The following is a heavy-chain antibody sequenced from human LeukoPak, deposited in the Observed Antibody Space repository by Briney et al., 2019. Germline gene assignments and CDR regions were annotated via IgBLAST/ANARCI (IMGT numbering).Heavy chain of an antibody. CDR2: IIPIFGTA. Sequence: GASVKVSCKASGGTFISYAISWVRQAPGQGLEWMGGIIPIFGTANYAQRFQGRVTITADESTSTAYMELSSLRSEDTAVYYCASWDIVVVPAAMSPYYYYYGMDVWGQGTAVTVSS. CDR1: GGTFISYA. V-gene: IGHV1-69*13. CDR3: ASWDIVVVPAAMSPYYYYYGMDV. J-gene: IGHJ6*02. D-gene: IGHD2-2*01.